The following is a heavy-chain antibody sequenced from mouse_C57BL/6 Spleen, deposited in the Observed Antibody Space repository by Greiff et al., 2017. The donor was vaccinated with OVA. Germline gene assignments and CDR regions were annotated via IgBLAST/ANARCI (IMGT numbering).Heavy chain of an antibody. Sequence: VQGVESGPGLVAPSQSLSITCTVSGFSLTSYAISWVRQPPGKGLEWLGVIWTGGGTNYNSALKSRLSISKDNSKSQVFLKMNSLQTDDTARYYCARAGTGDVGYAMDYWGQGTSVTVSS. CDR3: ARAGTGDVGYAMDY. V-gene: IGHV2-9-1*01. J-gene: IGHJ4*01. D-gene: IGHD3-3*01. CDR1: GFSLTSYA. CDR2: IWTGGGT.